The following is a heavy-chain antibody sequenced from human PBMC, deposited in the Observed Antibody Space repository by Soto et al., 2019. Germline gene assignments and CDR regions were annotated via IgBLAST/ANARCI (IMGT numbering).Heavy chain of an antibody. J-gene: IGHJ6*03. V-gene: IGHV4-59*01. CDR3: ASTRRGGDYYYMDV. CDR1: GDSSSTSY. Sequence: SETLSLTCTVSGDSSSTSYWSWIRRPPGKGLEWIGYIYYSGSTNYNPSLKSRVTISIDTSKNQFSLKLNSVTAADTAVYYCASTRRGGDYYYMDVWGKGTTVTVSS. D-gene: IGHD1-26*01. CDR2: IYYSGST.